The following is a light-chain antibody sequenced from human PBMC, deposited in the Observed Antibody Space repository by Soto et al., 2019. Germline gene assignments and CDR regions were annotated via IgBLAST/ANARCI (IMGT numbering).Light chain of an antibody. Sequence: DVVMTQSPLSLPVTLGQPASISCKSSQTLVSSDGNTYLNWFQQRPGQSPRRLIYRVSNRDSGVPDRFSRSGSGTDFTLKIRRVEAEDVGTYYCMQGAHWPPWMFGQGTKVEIK. V-gene: IGKV2-30*01. J-gene: IGKJ1*01. CDR2: RVS. CDR3: MQGAHWPPWM. CDR1: QTLVSSDGNTY.